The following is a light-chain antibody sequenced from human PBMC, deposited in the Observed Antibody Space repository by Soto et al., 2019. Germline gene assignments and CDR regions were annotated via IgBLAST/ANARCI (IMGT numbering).Light chain of an antibody. CDR2: AAS. Sequence: EIVLTQSPGTLSLSPGERATLSCRASQSVTSNYLAWYQQRPGQDPRLLIFAASTRATGIPDRFSGSVSGTDFTLTISRLESEDFAVYSCQQYGSSPYTFGQGTKLEIK. CDR1: QSVTSNY. CDR3: QQYGSSPYT. V-gene: IGKV3-20*01. J-gene: IGKJ2*01.